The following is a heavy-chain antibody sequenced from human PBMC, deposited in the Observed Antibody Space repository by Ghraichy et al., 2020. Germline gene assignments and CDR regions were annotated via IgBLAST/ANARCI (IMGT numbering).Heavy chain of an antibody. Sequence: ETLSLTCSVSGYSINSGYYWGWIRKPPGKGLEWIGDIFRSGTTYYNPSLKSRVTISLDMSGNHFSLKLNSVTASDTAIYYCASTYSSVWPDGHANWGPGTMVTFSS. D-gene: IGHD6-25*01. CDR2: IFRSGTT. J-gene: IGHJ3*01. CDR3: ASTYSSVWPDGHAN. V-gene: IGHV4-38-2*01. CDR1: GYSINSGYY.